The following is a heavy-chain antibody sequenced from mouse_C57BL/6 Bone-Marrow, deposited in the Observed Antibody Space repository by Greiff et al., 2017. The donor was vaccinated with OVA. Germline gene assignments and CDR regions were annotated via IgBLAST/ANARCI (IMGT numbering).Heavy chain of an antibody. CDR3: ARETALYAMDY. D-gene: IGHD3-2*01. CDR2: ISYDGSN. J-gene: IGHJ4*01. V-gene: IGHV3-6*01. CDR1: GYSITSGYY. Sequence: EVQLQESGPGLVKPSQSLSLTCSVTGYSITSGYYWNWIRQFPGNKLEWMGYISYDGSNNYNPSLKNRISITRDTSKNQFFLKLNSVTTEDTATYYCARETALYAMDYWGQGTSVTVSS.